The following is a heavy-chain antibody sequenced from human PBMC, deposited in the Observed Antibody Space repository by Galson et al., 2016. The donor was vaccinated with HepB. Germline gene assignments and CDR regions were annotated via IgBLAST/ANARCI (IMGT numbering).Heavy chain of an antibody. CDR3: AKDALITLVRGVIMSYFDY. CDR1: GFTFSSYG. CDR2: ISNGGSNK. D-gene: IGHD3-10*01. Sequence: SLRLSCAASGFTFSSYGMHWVRQASGKGLEWVAVISNGGSNKDYADSVKGRFTISRDNSKNTLYLQINSLRPEDTAVYYCAKDALITLVRGVIMSYFDYWGQGALVTVSS. V-gene: IGHV3-30*18. J-gene: IGHJ4*02.